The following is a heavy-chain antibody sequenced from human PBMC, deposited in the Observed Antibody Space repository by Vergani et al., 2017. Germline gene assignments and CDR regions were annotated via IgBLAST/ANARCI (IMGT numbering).Heavy chain of an antibody. CDR1: GFTFSSYS. CDR3: ARGMASVRDAFDI. D-gene: IGHD2-8*01. Sequence: EVQLVESGGGLVKPGGSLRLSCAASGFTFSSYSMNWVRQAPGKGLEWVSSISSSSSYIYYADSVKGRFTFSRDNAKNSLYLQMNSLRAEDTAVYYCARGMASVRDAFDIWGQGTMVTVSS. V-gene: IGHV3-21*01. J-gene: IGHJ3*02. CDR2: ISSSSSYI.